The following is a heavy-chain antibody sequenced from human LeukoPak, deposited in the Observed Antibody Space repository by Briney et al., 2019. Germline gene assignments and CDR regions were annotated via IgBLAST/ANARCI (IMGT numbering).Heavy chain of an antibody. V-gene: IGHV3-30*02. CDR3: TTDPSYYYDSSGFDAFDI. CDR1: GFTFSSYG. J-gene: IGHJ3*02. CDR2: IRYDGSNK. Sequence: GGSLRLSCAASGFTFSSYGMHWVRQAPGKGLEWVAFIRYDGSNKYYADSVKGRFTISRDNSKNTLYLQMNSLKTEDTAVYYCTTDPSYYYDSSGFDAFDIWGQGTMVTVSS. D-gene: IGHD3-22*01.